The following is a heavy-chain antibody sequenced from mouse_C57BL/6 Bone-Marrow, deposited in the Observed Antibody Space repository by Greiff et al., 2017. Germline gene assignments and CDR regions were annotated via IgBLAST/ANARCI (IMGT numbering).Heavy chain of an antibody. J-gene: IGHJ2*01. CDR3: ARGGEFTYFDY. D-gene: IGHD2-12*01. V-gene: IGHV1-81*01. Sequence: VKLMESGAELARPGASVKLSCTASGYTFTSYGISWVKQRTGQGLEWIGEIYPRSGNTYYNEKFKGKATLTADKSSSTAYMELRSLTSDDSAVYFCARGGEFTYFDYWGQGTTLTVSS. CDR2: IYPRSGNT. CDR1: GYTFTSYG.